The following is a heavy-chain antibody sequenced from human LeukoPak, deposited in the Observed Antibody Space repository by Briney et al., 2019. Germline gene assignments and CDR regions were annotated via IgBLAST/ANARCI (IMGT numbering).Heavy chain of an antibody. Sequence: ASVKVSCEASGYTFTSYDINWVRQATGQGLEWMGWMNPNSGNTGYAQKFQGRVTITRNTSISTAYMELSSLRSEDTAVYYCARLGVSYSSSGSDYWGQGTLVTVSS. CDR2: MNPNSGNT. CDR1: GYTFTSYD. V-gene: IGHV1-8*03. CDR3: ARLGVSYSSSGSDY. D-gene: IGHD6-6*01. J-gene: IGHJ4*02.